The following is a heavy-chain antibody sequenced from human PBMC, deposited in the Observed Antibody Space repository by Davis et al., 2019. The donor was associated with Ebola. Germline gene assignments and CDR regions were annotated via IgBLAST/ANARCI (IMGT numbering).Heavy chain of an antibody. D-gene: IGHD2-15*01. CDR3: ASGYCSGGSCPRGGRGYYYYGMDV. CDR1: GYTFTSYD. Sequence: AASVKVSCKASGYTFTSYDINRVRQATGQGLEWMGWMNPNSGNTSYAQKFQGRVTMTRDTSTSTVYMELSSLRSEDTAVYYCASGYCSGGSCPRGGRGYYYYGMDVWGQGTTVTVSS. V-gene: IGHV1-8*01. J-gene: IGHJ6*02. CDR2: MNPNSGNT.